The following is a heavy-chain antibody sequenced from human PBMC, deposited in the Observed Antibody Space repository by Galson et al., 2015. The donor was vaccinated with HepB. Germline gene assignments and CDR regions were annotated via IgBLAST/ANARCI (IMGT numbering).Heavy chain of an antibody. CDR2: IRSKAYGGTT. CDR1: GFTFGDYA. V-gene: IGHV3-49*03. D-gene: IGHD5-24*01. CDR3: TRDRDGYNPIREPVYDAFDI. J-gene: IGHJ3*02. Sequence: SLRLSCAASGFTFGDYAMSWFRQAPGKGLEWVGFIRSKAYGGTTEYAASVKGRFTISRDDSKSIAYLQMNSLKTEDTAVYYCTRDRDGYNPIREPVYDAFDIWGQGTMVTVSS.